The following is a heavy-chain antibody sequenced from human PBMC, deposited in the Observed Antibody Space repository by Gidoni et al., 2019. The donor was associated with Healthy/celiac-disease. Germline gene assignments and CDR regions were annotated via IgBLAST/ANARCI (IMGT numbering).Heavy chain of an antibody. CDR1: GVTLSSYD. V-gene: IGHV3-13*01. J-gene: IGHJ6*02. D-gene: IGHD3-22*01. CDR2: VGTAGAT. CDR3: VRVVPYLVYYDSSGYYYYGMDV. Sequence: EVQLVESGGGLVQPEGALRISCAASGVTLSSYDLHCVRQATGKGLEWVSAVGTAGATYYPGSVKGRFTISRENAKNSLYLQMNSLRAGHTAVYYCVRVVPYLVYYDSSGYYYYGMDVWGQGTTVTVSS.